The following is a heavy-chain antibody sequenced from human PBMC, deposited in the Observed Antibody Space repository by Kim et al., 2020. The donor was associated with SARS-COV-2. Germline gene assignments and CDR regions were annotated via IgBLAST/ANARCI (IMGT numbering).Heavy chain of an antibody. CDR3: AKDKAGSGWYFDY. CDR1: GFTFSAYA. J-gene: IGHJ4*02. CDR2: ISGSGDST. Sequence: GGSLRLSCAASGFTFSAYAMGWVRQAPGKGLEWVSAISGSGDSTTYADSVKGRFTISRDNSKNTLYLQLNSLRADDTAFYYCAKDKAGSGWYFDYWGQGTLVTVSS. D-gene: IGHD6-19*01. V-gene: IGHV3-23*01.